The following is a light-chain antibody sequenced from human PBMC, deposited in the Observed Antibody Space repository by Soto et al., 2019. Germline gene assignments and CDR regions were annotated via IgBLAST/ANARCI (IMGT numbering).Light chain of an antibody. CDR2: DVS. CDR3: GSYTSGSYLEVE. J-gene: IGLJ2*01. CDR1: SSDVGGYNY. V-gene: IGLV2-14*01. Sequence: QSVLTQPASVSGCPGQSITSCCTGTSSDVGGYNYVSWYQQHPGKAPKLMIYDVSNRPSGVSNRFSGSKSGDTASLTISGLQAEDEADYFCGSYTSGSYLEVESGGGTKVTVL.